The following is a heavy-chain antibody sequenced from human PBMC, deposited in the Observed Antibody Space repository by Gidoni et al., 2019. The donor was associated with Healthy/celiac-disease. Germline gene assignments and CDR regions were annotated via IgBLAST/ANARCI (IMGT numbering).Heavy chain of an antibody. V-gene: IGHV3-33*01. CDR1: GFTVSSYG. CDR2: IWYDGSNK. J-gene: IGHJ4*02. D-gene: IGHD2-8*02. CDR3: ARDETGALDY. Sequence: QVQLVESGGGVVKPGRSLRLSCAASGFTVSSYGMHWVRQAPGKGLEWVAVIWYDGSNKYYADSVKGRFTISRDNSKNTLYLQMNSLRAEDTAVYYCARDETGALDYWGQGTLVTVSS.